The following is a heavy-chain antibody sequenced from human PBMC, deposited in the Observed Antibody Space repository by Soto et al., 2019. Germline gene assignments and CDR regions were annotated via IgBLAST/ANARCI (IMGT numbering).Heavy chain of an antibody. CDR2: ISSSSSYI. V-gene: IGHV3-21*01. J-gene: IGHJ6*02. CDR3: ARDIAAAGTKRWTGYYYYYGMDV. Sequence: EVQLVESGGGLVKPGGSLRLSCAASGFTFSSYSMNWVRQAPGKGLEWVSSISSSSSYIYYADSVKGRFTISRDNAKNLLYLQMNSLRAEDTAVYYCARDIAAAGTKRWTGYYYYYGMDVWGQGTTVTVSS. D-gene: IGHD6-13*01. CDR1: GFTFSSYS.